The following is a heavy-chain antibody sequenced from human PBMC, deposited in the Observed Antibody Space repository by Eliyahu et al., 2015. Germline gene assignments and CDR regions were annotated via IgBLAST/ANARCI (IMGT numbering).Heavy chain of an antibody. Sequence: GLEWVAVISYDGSNKYYADSVKGRFTISRDNSKNTLYLQMNSLRAEDTAVYYCASQVRYSYGYFDYWGQGTLVTVSS. D-gene: IGHD5-18*01. CDR2: ISYDGSNK. V-gene: IGHV3-30*03. CDR3: ASQVRYSYGYFDY. J-gene: IGHJ4*02.